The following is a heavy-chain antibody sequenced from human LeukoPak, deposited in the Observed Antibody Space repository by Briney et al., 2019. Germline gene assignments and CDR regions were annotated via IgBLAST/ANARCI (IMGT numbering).Heavy chain of an antibody. J-gene: IGHJ6*02. D-gene: IGHD6-19*01. Sequence: GGSLRLSCAASGFTFSSYWMSWVRQAPGKGLEWVANIKRDGSEKDYVDSVKGRFTISRDNAKNSLYLQMNSLRAEDTAAYYCAREGLVLSYYGMDVWGQGTTVTVSS. V-gene: IGHV3-7*01. CDR1: GFTFSSYW. CDR3: AREGLVLSYYGMDV. CDR2: IKRDGSEK.